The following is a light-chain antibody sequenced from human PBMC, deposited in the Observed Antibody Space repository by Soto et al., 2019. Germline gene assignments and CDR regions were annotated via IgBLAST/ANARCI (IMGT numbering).Light chain of an antibody. CDR3: SSYAGSNRV. CDR2: EVS. V-gene: IGLV2-8*01. J-gene: IGLJ1*01. CDR1: SSDVGDYNY. Sequence: QSALTQPPSASGSPGQSVTIYCTGTSSDVGDYNYVSWYQQHPGKAPKLMIYEVSKRPSGVPDRFSGSKSGNTASLTVSGLQAEDEADYYRSSYAGSNRVFGTGTKVTVL.